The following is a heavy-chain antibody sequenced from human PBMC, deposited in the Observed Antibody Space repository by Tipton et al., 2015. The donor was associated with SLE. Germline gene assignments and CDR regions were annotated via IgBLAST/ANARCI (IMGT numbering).Heavy chain of an antibody. D-gene: IGHD5-12*01. J-gene: IGHJ2*01. CDR2: IYYSGST. Sequence: TLSLTCTVSGGSISSYYWSWLRQPPGKGLEWIGYIYYSGSTNYNPSLKSRVTISVDTSKNQFSLKLSSVTAADTAVYYCARGGRGYSGYDGLWGRGTLVTVSS. V-gene: IGHV4-59*01. CDR3: ARGGRGYSGYDGL. CDR1: GGSISSYY.